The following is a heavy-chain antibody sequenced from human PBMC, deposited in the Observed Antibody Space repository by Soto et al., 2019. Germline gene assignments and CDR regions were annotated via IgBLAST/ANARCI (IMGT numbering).Heavy chain of an antibody. D-gene: IGHD6-13*01. CDR2: IYPGDSDT. CDR1: GYSFTSYW. CDR3: ARPGYSSSRGHRYVLDF. V-gene: IGHV5-51*01. J-gene: IGHJ6*02. Sequence: GESLKISCKGSGYSFTSYWIGWVRQMPGKGLEWMGIIYPGDSDTRYSPSFQGQVTISADKSISTAYLQWSSLKASDTAMYYCARPGYSSSRGHRYVLDFRGQGATVTVSS.